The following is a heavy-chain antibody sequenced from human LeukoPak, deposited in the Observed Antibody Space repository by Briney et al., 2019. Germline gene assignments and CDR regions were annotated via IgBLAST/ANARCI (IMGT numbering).Heavy chain of an antibody. D-gene: IGHD2-2*01. Sequence: GGSLRLSCAASGFTFSSYSMNWVRQAPGKGLEWVSSISSSSYIYYADSVKGRFTISRDNAKNSLYLQMNSLRAEDTAVYYCAREGCSSTSCYRNHPDYWGQGTLVTVSS. CDR1: GFTFSSYS. CDR3: AREGCSSTSCYRNHPDY. V-gene: IGHV3-21*01. CDR2: ISSSSYI. J-gene: IGHJ4*02.